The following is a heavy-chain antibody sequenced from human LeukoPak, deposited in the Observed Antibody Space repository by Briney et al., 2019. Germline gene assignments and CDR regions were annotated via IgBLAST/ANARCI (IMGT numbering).Heavy chain of an antibody. CDR2: ISSSGSTI. CDR3: ARDGGLYDILTGYLMGYFDY. V-gene: IGHV3-48*04. J-gene: IGHJ4*02. D-gene: IGHD3-9*01. CDR1: GFTFTSYG. Sequence: GGSLRLSCAASGFTFTSYGMSWVRQAPGKGLEWVSYISSSGSTIYYADSVKGRFTISRDNAKNSLYLQMNSLRAEDTAVYYCARDGGLYDILTGYLMGYFDYWGQGTLVTVSS.